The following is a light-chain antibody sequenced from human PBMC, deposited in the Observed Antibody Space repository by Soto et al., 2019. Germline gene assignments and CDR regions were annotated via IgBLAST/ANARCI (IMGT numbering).Light chain of an antibody. CDR1: SSDIGNYDF. V-gene: IGLV2-14*01. CDR2: EVN. CDR3: SSYRSTNNDAVV. Sequence: QSALAQPASVSGSLGQSIAISCTGTSSDIGNYDFVSWYQQHPGKAPKLLIYEVNNRPSGVSHRFSGSKSYNTASLTISGLQADDEADYYCSSYRSTNNDAVVFGGGTKLTVL. J-gene: IGLJ2*01.